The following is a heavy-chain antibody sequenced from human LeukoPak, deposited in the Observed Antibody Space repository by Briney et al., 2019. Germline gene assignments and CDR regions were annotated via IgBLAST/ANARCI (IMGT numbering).Heavy chain of an antibody. Sequence: GGSLRLSCAASGFTFSSYAMSWVRQAPGKGLEWVSAISGSGGSTYYADSVEGRFTISRDNSKNTLYLQMNSLRAEDTAVYYCAKTPGIAVAGTPVYWFDPWGQGTLVTVSS. CDR2: ISGSGGST. CDR1: GFTFSSYA. V-gene: IGHV3-23*01. D-gene: IGHD6-19*01. CDR3: AKTPGIAVAGTPVYWFDP. J-gene: IGHJ5*02.